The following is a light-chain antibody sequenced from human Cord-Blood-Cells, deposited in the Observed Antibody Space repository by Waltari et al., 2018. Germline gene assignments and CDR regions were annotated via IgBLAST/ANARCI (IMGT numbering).Light chain of an antibody. V-gene: IGLV2-11*01. Sequence: QSALTQPRSVSGSPGQSVTISCTGTSSDGGGYNSVSWYQQHPGKAPKLMIYDVSKRPSGVPDRFSGSKSGNTACLTISGLQAEDEADYYCCSYAGSYTFVFGTGTKVTVL. CDR1: SSDGGGYNS. CDR2: DVS. CDR3: CSYAGSYTFV. J-gene: IGLJ1*01.